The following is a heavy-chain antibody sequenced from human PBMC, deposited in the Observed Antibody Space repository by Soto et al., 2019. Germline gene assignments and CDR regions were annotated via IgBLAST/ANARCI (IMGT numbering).Heavy chain of an antibody. CDR3: ARLEAVLWFGESAFDY. V-gene: IGHV4-39*01. J-gene: IGHJ4*02. D-gene: IGHD3-10*01. CDR1: GGSISSSSYY. CDR2: IYYSGST. Sequence: PSETLSLTCTVSGGSISSSSYYWGWIRQPPGKGLEWIGSIYYSGSTYYNPSLKSRVTISVDTSKNQFSLKLSSVTAADTAVYYCARLEAVLWFGESAFDYWGQGTLVTVS.